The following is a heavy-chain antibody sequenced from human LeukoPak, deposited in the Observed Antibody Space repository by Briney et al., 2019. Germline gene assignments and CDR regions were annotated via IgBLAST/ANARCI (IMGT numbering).Heavy chain of an antibody. CDR3: ARPIGDGYTYDY. CDR1: GGSISSSSYY. Sequence: PSETLSLTCTVSGGSISSSSYYWGWLRQPPGKGLEWFGSIYYSASTYYNPSLKSRVTISVDTSKNQFSLKLSYVTAADKAVYYCARPIGDGYTYDYWGQGTLVTVSS. J-gene: IGHJ4*02. CDR2: IYYSAST. D-gene: IGHD5-24*01. V-gene: IGHV4-39*01.